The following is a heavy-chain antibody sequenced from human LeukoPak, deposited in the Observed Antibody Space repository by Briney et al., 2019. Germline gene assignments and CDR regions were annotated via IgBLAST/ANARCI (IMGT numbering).Heavy chain of an antibody. J-gene: IGHJ3*02. Sequence: PGGSLRLSCAASGFTFSDYCMSWIRQAPGKGLEWVSYISSSNIYTNYADSVKGRFTISRDSAKNSLYLQMNSLRAEDTAVYYCARDRSVLLWFGELSPPSFDIWGQGTMVTVSS. V-gene: IGHV3-11*05. D-gene: IGHD3-10*01. CDR1: GFTFSDYC. CDR3: ARDRSVLLWFGELSPPSFDI. CDR2: ISSSNIYT.